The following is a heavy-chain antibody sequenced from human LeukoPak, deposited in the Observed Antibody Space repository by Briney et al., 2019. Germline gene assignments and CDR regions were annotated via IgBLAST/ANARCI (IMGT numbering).Heavy chain of an antibody. V-gene: IGHV4-4*02. J-gene: IGHJ5*02. D-gene: IGHD6-19*01. CDR2: IYHSGST. CDR3: ARGLEGYSSNNWFDP. Sequence: PSGTLSLTCAVSGGSISSSNWWSWVRQPPGKGLEWIGEIYHSGSTNYNPSLKSRVTISVDKSKNQFSLKLSSVTAADTAVYYCARGLEGYSSNNWFDPWGQGTLVTVSS. CDR1: GGSISSSNW.